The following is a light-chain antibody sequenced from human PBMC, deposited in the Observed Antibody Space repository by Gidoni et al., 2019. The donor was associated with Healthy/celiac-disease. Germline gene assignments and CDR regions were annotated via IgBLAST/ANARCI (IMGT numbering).Light chain of an antibody. CDR2: GAS. CDR3: QQYNNWPL. Sequence: EIVMTQSPATLSVSPGERATLSCRASQSVSSNFSWYQQKPGQAPRLLIYGASPRATGIPAWFSGSGSGTEFTLTISILQSEDFAVYYCQQYNNWPLFGQGTKVEIK. J-gene: IGKJ1*01. CDR1: QSVSSN. V-gene: IGKV3-15*01.